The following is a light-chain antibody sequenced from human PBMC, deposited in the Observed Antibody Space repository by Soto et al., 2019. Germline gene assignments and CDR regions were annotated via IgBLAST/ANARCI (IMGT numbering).Light chain of an antibody. Sequence: DIQITESPSTLSGSVGARVTITCRASQTISSWLAWYQQKPGKAPKLLIYKASTLKSGVPSRFSGSGSGAEFTLTISSLQPEDFATYYCQQSFSPLLTFGGGTKVDIK. J-gene: IGKJ4*01. V-gene: IGKV1-5*03. CDR2: KAS. CDR1: QTISSW. CDR3: QQSFSPLLT.